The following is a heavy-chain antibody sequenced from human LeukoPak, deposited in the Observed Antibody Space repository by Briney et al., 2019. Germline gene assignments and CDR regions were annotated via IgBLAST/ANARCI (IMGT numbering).Heavy chain of an antibody. CDR3: ARGYSYGLYYYYGMDV. D-gene: IGHD5-18*01. J-gene: IGHJ6*02. Sequence: GGSLRLSCAASGFTFSDYYMSWIRQAPGKGLEWVSYISSSGSTIYYADSVKGRFTISRDNAKNSLYLQMNSLRAEDTAVYYCARGYSYGLYYYYGMDVWGQGTTVTVSS. CDR2: ISSSGSTI. V-gene: IGHV3-11*01. CDR1: GFTFSDYY.